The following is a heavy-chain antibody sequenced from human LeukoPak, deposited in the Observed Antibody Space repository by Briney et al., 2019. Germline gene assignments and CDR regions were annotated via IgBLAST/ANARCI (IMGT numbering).Heavy chain of an antibody. CDR2: IIPFLGTT. V-gene: IGHV1-69*11. Sequence: ASVKVSCKASGYTFTSYDINWVQQATGQGLEWMGSIIPFLGTTNYAQKFQGRVTITADEPTRTAYMELTYVRSDDTAVYYCTIIPNVILFTHYFEYWGQGTLVTVSS. CDR3: TIIPNVILFTHYFEY. D-gene: IGHD2-21*01. J-gene: IGHJ4*02. CDR1: GYTFTSYD.